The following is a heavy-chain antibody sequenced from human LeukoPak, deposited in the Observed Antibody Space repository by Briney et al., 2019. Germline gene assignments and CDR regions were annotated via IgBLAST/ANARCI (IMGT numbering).Heavy chain of an antibody. V-gene: IGHV3-23*01. CDR1: GFTLSSHG. CDR2: ISGSGGST. CDR3: AKDAPFFPQSDGDYVFSGQPPDY. Sequence: GGSLRLSCAASGFTLSSHGMSWVRQAPGKGLEWVSAISGSGGSTYYADSVKGRFTISRDNSKNTLYLQMNSLRAEDTAVYYCAKDAPFFPQSDGDYVFSGQPPDYWGQGTLVTVSS. D-gene: IGHD4-17*01. J-gene: IGHJ4*02.